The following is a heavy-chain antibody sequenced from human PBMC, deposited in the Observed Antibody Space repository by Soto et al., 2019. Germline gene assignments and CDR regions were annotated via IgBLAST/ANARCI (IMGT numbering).Heavy chain of an antibody. D-gene: IGHD5-18*01. CDR1: GFTFSSYS. CDR2: ISSSSSYI. Sequence: PGGSLRLSCAASGFTFSSYSMNWVRQAPGKGLEWVSSISSSSSYIYYADSVKGRFTISRDNAKNSLYLQMNSLRAEDTAVYYCARDLYVLGPKEVVQLWFYTYYMDVWGKGTTVTVSS. CDR3: ARDLYVLGPKEVVQLWFYTYYMDV. J-gene: IGHJ6*03. V-gene: IGHV3-21*01.